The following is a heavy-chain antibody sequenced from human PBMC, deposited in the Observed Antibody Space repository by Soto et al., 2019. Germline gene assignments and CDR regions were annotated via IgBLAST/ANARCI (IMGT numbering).Heavy chain of an antibody. CDR2: LSGAAPT. CDR1: GFTFSDSV. CDR3: VKLHTSNFDSLPFTGFDF. Sequence: PGPSLRLSCVGSGFTFSDSVMALDRQAPGKGLECLSVLSGAAPTRHALSVTGRFAISRDNSKNTLYLQMRSLRAEDAAAYYCVKLHTSNFDSLPFTGFDFWGQGTQVTVSS. V-gene: IGHV3-23*01. J-gene: IGHJ4*02. D-gene: IGHD3-22*01.